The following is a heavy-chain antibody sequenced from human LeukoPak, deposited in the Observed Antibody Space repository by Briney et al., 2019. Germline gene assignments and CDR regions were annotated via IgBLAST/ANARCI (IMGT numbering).Heavy chain of an antibody. CDR1: GFTFSSYA. J-gene: IGHJ4*02. D-gene: IGHD2-15*01. Sequence: PGRSLRLSCAASGFTFSSYAMHWVRQAPGKGLEWVAVISYDGSNKYYADSVKGRFTISRDNSKNTLYLQLNSLRAGDTAIYYCAKRYCTGGSCSFFDYWGQGTLVTVSS. CDR2: ISYDGSNK. CDR3: AKRYCTGGSCSFFDY. V-gene: IGHV3-30-3*02.